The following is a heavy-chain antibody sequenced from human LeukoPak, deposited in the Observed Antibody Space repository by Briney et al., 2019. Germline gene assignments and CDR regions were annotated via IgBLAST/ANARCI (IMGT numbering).Heavy chain of an antibody. D-gene: IGHD3-10*01. V-gene: IGHV3-30-3*01. CDR3: ARGSWRLVRGAASFES. J-gene: IGHJ4*02. CDR2: VSYDGSNK. CDR1: GFTFSSYA. Sequence: GGSLRLSCAASGFTFSSYAMHWVRQAAGKGLEWVAVVSYDGSNKYYADSVKGRFTICRDNSKNTLYPQMNSLRAEDTAVYYCARGSWRLVRGAASFESWGQGTLVTVSS.